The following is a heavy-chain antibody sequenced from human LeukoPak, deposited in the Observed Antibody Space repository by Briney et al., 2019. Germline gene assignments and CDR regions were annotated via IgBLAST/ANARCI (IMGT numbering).Heavy chain of an antibody. J-gene: IGHJ4*02. CDR2: MNPNSGNT. CDR1: GYTFTSYD. CDR3: ALGVAAAGRFD. V-gene: IGHV1-8*02. D-gene: IGHD6-13*01. Sequence: VASVKVSCKASGYTFTSYDINWVRQATGQGLEWMGWMNPNSGNTGYAQKFQGRVTMTRDTSISTAYMELSRLRSDDTAVYYCALGVAAAGRFDWGQGTLVTVSS.